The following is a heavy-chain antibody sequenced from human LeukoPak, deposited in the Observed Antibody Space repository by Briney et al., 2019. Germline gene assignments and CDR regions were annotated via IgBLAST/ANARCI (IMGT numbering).Heavy chain of an antibody. D-gene: IGHD3-9*01. CDR3: ARDDGRYIDWLGHDAFDI. V-gene: IGHV1-69*13. Sequence: SVKVSCKASGYTFTSYGISWVRQAPGQGLEWMGGIIPIFGTVSYAQKFQGRVTITADESTSTAYMEVSSLRSEDTAVYYCARDDGRYIDWLGHDAFDIWGQGTMVTVSS. J-gene: IGHJ3*02. CDR1: GYTFTSYG. CDR2: IIPIFGTV.